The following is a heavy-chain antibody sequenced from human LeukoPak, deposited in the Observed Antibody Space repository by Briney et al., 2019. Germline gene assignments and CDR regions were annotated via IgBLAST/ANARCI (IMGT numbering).Heavy chain of an antibody. D-gene: IGHD3-3*01. V-gene: IGHV3-7*01. CDR2: IKQDGSEK. Sequence: GGSLRLSCAASGFTFSSYAMSWVRQAPGKGLEWVANIKQDGSEKYYVDSVKGRFTISRDNAKNSLYLQMNSPRAEDTAVYYCAREGTYYDFWSGYYYEDYWGQGTLVTVSS. CDR1: GFTFSSYA. J-gene: IGHJ4*02. CDR3: AREGTYYDFWSGYYYEDY.